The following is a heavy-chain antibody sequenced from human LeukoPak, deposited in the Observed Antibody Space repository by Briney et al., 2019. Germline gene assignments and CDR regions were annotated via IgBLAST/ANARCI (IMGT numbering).Heavy chain of an antibody. J-gene: IGHJ5*01. CDR1: GFTFSSYS. CDR3: AREGGYCYGGSCRWFDS. Sequence: SGGSLRLSCAASGFTFSSYSMNWVRQAPGKGLEWVSSINTRSYIYYADSVNGRFTISRDVAKNSLYLQMNSLTAEDTAVYYCAREGGYCYGGSCRWFDSWGQGTLVTVSS. CDR2: INTRSYI. D-gene: IGHD2-15*01. V-gene: IGHV3-21*01.